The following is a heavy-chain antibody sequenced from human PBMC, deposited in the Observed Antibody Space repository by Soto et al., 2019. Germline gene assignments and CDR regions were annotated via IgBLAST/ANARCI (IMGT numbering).Heavy chain of an antibody. Sequence: PSETLSLTCTVSGGSISRYYWSWIRQPPGKGLEWIGYIYYSGSTNYNPSLKSRVTISVDTSKNQFSLKLSSVTAADTAVYYCARQCSGGSCYFDYWGQGTLVTVSS. CDR2: IYYSGST. J-gene: IGHJ4*02. CDR1: GGSISRYY. D-gene: IGHD2-15*01. CDR3: ARQCSGGSCYFDY. V-gene: IGHV4-59*08.